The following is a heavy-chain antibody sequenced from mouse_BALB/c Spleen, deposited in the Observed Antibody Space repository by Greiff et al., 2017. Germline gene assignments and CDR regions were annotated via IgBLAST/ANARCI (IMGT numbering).Heavy chain of an antibody. Sequence: QVQLKQPGAELVKPGASVKMSCKASGYTFTSYWMHWVKQRPGQGLEWIGVIDPSDSYTSYNQKFKGKATLTVDTSSSTAYMQLSSLTSEDSAVYYCTRVVDYWGQGTSVTVSS. CDR3: TRVVDY. CDR2: IDPSDSYT. V-gene: IGHV1S127*01. CDR1: GYTFTSYW. J-gene: IGHJ4*01.